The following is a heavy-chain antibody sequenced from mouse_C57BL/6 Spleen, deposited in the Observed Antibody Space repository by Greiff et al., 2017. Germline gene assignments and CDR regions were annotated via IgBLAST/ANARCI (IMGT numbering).Heavy chain of an antibody. CDR1: GYTFTDYE. CDR2: IDPETGGT. Sequence: QVQLKQSGAELVRPGASVTLSCKASGYTFTDYEMHWVKQTPVHGLEWIGAIDPETGGTAYNQKFKGKAILTADKSSSTAYMELRSLTSEDAAVYYCTRPYYGSSYVGDYYAMDYWGQGTSVTVSS. CDR3: TRPYYGSSYVGDYYAMDY. D-gene: IGHD1-1*01. V-gene: IGHV1-15*01. J-gene: IGHJ4*01.